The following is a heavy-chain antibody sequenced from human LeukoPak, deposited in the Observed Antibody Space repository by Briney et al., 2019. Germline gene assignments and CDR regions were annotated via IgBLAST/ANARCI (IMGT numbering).Heavy chain of an antibody. Sequence: SETLSLTCTVSGGSISSYYWSWIRQPPGKGLEWIGYIYTSGSTNYNPSLKSRVTISVDTSKNQFSLKLSSVTAADTAVYYCARSNWGIDYWGQGTLVTVPS. CDR1: GGSISSYY. V-gene: IGHV4-4*09. J-gene: IGHJ4*02. CDR2: IYTSGST. CDR3: ARSNWGIDY. D-gene: IGHD7-27*01.